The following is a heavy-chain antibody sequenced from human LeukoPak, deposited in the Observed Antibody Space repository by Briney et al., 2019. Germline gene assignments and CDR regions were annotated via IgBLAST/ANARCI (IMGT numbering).Heavy chain of an antibody. V-gene: IGHV3-23*01. CDR1: GFTFSSYA. Sequence: GGSLRLSCAASGFTFSSYAMSWVRQAPGKGLEWVSGISDSGDRAHYADSVKGRFTISRDNSKNTLYLQMNSLRAEDTAVYFCAKQTTGYSGSGVDFWGQGTLVTVSS. CDR2: ISDSGDRA. CDR3: AKQTTGYSGSGVDF. D-gene: IGHD3-10*01. J-gene: IGHJ4*02.